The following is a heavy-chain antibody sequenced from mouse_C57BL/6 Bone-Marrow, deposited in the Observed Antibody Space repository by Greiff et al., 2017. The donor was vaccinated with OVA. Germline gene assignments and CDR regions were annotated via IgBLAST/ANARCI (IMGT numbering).Heavy chain of an antibody. Sequence: EVNLVESGGGLVQPGGSLKLSCAASGFTFSDYYMYWVRQTPEKRLEWVAYISNGGGSTYYPDTVKGRFTISRDNAKNTLYLQMSRLKSEDTAMYYCARHIPYYIPYWYFDVWGTGTTVTVSS. CDR2: ISNGGGST. CDR3: ARHIPYYIPYWYFDV. D-gene: IGHD2-12*01. CDR1: GFTFSDYY. V-gene: IGHV5-12*01. J-gene: IGHJ1*03.